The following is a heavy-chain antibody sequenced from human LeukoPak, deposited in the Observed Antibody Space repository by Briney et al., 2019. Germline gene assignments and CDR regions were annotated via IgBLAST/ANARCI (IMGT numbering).Heavy chain of an antibody. D-gene: IGHD2-15*01. J-gene: IGHJ5*02. Sequence: NPSQTLSLTCTVSGGSISSGSYYWSWIRQPAGKGLEWIGRIYTSGSTNYNPSLKSRVTISVDTSKNQFSLKLSSVTAADTAVYYCARDLRYCSGGSCYSRWFDPWGQGTLVTVSS. CDR1: GGSISSGSYY. V-gene: IGHV4-61*02. CDR2: IYTSGST. CDR3: ARDLRYCSGGSCYSRWFDP.